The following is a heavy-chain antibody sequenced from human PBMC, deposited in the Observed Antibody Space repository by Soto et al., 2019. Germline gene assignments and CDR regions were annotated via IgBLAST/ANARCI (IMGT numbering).Heavy chain of an antibody. CDR3: ARAGDGSGPIDY. V-gene: IGHV3-33*01. J-gene: IGHJ4*02. D-gene: IGHD3-10*01. Sequence: QVQLVESGGGVVQPGRSLRLSCAASGFTFSSYGMHWVRQAPGKGLEWVAVIWYDGSNKYYADSVKGRFTISRDNSKNTLYLQMNSLRAEDTAGYYCARAGDGSGPIDYWGQGTLVTVSS. CDR1: GFTFSSYG. CDR2: IWYDGSNK.